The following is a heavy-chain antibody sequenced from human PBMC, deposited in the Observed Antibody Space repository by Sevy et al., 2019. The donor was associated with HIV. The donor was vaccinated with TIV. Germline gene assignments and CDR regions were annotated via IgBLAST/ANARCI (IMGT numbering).Heavy chain of an antibody. V-gene: IGHV3-11*01. J-gene: IGHJ6*02. CDR3: ARDHVKDGDLGDYHYYTMDV. CDR1: GFSISDYY. Sequence: GGSLRLSCAASGFSISDYYMSWIRQAPGKGPQWISYISSSADTIYYADSVKGRFTVSRDNAKNSLYLQMKGLRAEDTAVYYCARDHVKDGDLGDYHYYTMDVWGQGTTVTVSS. CDR2: ISSSADTI. D-gene: IGHD4-17*01.